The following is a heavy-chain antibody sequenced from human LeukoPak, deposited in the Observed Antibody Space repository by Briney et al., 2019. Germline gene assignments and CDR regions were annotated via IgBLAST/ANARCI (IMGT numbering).Heavy chain of an antibody. D-gene: IGHD3-22*01. CDR3: ARGRGYYDSSGYLKL. CDR1: GYTFTGYY. Sequence: ASVKVSCKASGYTFTGYYLHWVRQATGQGLEWMGWMNPNSGNTGYAQKFQGRVTITRNTSISTAYMELSSLRSEDTAVYYCARGRGYYDSSGYLKLWGQGTLVTVSS. CDR2: MNPNSGNT. J-gene: IGHJ4*02. V-gene: IGHV1-8*03.